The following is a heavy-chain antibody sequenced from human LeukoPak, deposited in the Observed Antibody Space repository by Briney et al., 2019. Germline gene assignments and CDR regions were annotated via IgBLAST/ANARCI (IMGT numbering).Heavy chain of an antibody. CDR2: IIPIYGRA. D-gene: IGHD3-3*01. CDR3: ATGGAYEFRDDY. Sequence: SVKVSCKASGGSFTSYGISWVRQAPGQGLEWMGKIIPIYGRANYGQKFQGRVTITADESTTTSYMELSSLTAEDMAVYYCATGGAYEFRDDYWGQGTLVTVSS. V-gene: IGHV1-69*13. CDR1: GGSFTSYG. J-gene: IGHJ4*02.